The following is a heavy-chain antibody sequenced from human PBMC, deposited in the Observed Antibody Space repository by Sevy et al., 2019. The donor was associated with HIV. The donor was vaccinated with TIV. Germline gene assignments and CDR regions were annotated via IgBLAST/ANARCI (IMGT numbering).Heavy chain of an antibody. J-gene: IGHJ4*02. D-gene: IGHD2-21*01. Sequence: ASVKVSCRVSGYTFTDFDINWVRQATGQGLEWTGLTNPNAGHTHHAQKFQGRVTMTRDSYINTAYLELSSLTSEDTAVYYCARLVSCGGDCYYFDSWGQGTLVTVSS. CDR2: TNPNAGHT. V-gene: IGHV1-8*02. CDR1: GYTFTDFD. CDR3: ARLVSCGGDCYYFDS.